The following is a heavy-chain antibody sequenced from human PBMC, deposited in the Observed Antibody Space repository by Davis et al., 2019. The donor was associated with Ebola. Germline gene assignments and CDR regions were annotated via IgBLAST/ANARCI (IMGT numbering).Heavy chain of an antibody. J-gene: IGHJ4*02. V-gene: IGHV3-23*01. D-gene: IGHD1-1*01. CDR3: ARVGLLDPTFSLSYFDY. CDR1: GFTFSSYW. CDR2: ISGSGGST. Sequence: GESLKISCAASGFTFSSYWMRWVRQAPGKGLEWVSAISGSGGSTYYADSVKGRFTISSDNSKNTLYLQMNSLRAEDTAVYYCARVGLLDPTFSLSYFDYWGQGTLVTVSS.